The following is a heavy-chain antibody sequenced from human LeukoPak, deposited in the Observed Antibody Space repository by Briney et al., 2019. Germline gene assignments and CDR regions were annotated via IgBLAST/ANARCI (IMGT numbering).Heavy chain of an antibody. D-gene: IGHD3-22*01. Sequence: GGSLRLSCVVSGFTFSSHWMHWVRQAPGKRLVWVSGINWNGGSTGYADSVKGRFTISRDNAKNSLYLQMNSLRAEDTALYYCAREKPFYDSSGYYYPIAFDYWGQGTLVTVSS. J-gene: IGHJ4*02. CDR2: INWNGGST. CDR1: GFTFSSHW. CDR3: AREKPFYDSSGYYYPIAFDY. V-gene: IGHV3-20*04.